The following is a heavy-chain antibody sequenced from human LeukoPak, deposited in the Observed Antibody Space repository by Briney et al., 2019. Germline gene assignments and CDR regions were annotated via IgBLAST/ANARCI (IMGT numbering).Heavy chain of an antibody. V-gene: IGHV3-30*02. CDR2: IRYDGSEK. CDR1: GFTFNRRG. D-gene: IGHD4-11*01. CDR3: AKGLDYHFDY. J-gene: IGHJ4*02. Sequence: GGSLRLSCAASGFTFNRRGMHWVRQAPGKGLEWVAFIRYDGSEKYYEDSVKGRFTISRDNSKNMLYLQMNSLRPEDTSVYYCAKGLDYHFDYWGQGTLVTVSS.